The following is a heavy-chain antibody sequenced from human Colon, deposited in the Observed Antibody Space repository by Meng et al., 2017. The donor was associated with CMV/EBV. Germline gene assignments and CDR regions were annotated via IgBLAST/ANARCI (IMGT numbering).Heavy chain of an antibody. CDR3: ITGVRTPFLY. D-gene: IGHD4/OR15-4a*01. CDR1: GHPLTALS. CDR2: FDPEDGET. J-gene: IGHJ4*02. V-gene: IGHV1-24*01. Sequence: ASVTVSCKVSGHPLTALSIHWVRQAPGKGLEWVAGFDPEDGETLYAQKFQGRITLTEDTSTDTGYMDLRSLTSEDTAVYYCITGVRTPFLYWGQGTLVTVSS.